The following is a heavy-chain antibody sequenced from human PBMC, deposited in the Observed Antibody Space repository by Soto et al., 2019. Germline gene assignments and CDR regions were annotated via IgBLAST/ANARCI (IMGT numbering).Heavy chain of an antibody. D-gene: IGHD2-21*01. J-gene: IGHJ4*02. CDR1: GFTFSTYT. Sequence: GGSLRLSCAASGFTFSTYTMNWVRQAPGKGLEWVSSISSSSNYIYYADSLKGRFTISRDNAKNSLFLQMNSLRAEDTAVYYCARGYIAMDYWGQGTLVTVSS. CDR2: ISSSSNYI. CDR3: ARGYIAMDY. V-gene: IGHV3-21*01.